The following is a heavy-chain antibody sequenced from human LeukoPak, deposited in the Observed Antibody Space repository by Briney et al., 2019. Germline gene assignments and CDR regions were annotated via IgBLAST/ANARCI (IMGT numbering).Heavy chain of an antibody. CDR3: ARGHIVVVTAIDYYYYGMDV. CDR2: INPSGGST. CDR1: GYTFTSYY. V-gene: IGHV1-46*01. J-gene: IGHJ6*02. Sequence: ASVKVSCKASGYTFTSYYMHWVRQAPGQGLEWMGIINPSGGSTSYAQKSQGRVTMTRDTSTSTVYMELSSLRSEDTAVYYCARGHIVVVTAIDYYYYGMDVWGQGTTVTVSS. D-gene: IGHD2-21*02.